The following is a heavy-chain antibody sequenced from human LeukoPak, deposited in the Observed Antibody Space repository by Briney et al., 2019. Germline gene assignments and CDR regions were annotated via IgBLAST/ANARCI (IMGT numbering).Heavy chain of an antibody. Sequence: GSLRLSCTASGFPFSGHWMHWARQLPGKGLVWVSRISPTGSTTSYADSVKGRFTVSRDNAKNTLYLQVNKLRAEDTAVYYCARGPNSNWSGLDFWGQGTLLTVSS. V-gene: IGHV3-74*01. CDR3: ARGPNSNWSGLDF. D-gene: IGHD6-6*01. J-gene: IGHJ4*02. CDR1: GFPFSGHW. CDR2: ISPTGSTT.